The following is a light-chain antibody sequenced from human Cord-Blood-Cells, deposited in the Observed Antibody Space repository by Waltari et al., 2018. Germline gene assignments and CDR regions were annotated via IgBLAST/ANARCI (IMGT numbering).Light chain of an antibody. CDR1: SSDVGSYNL. J-gene: IGLJ3*02. CDR2: EGS. CDR3: CSYAGSSTWV. V-gene: IGLV2-23*01. Sequence: QSALPQPASVSGSPGQSITISSTGTSSDVGSYNLVSWYQQHPGEAPKLMIYEGSKRPSGVSNRCSGSKSGNTASLAISGLQAEDEADYYCCSYAGSSTWVFGGGTKLTVL.